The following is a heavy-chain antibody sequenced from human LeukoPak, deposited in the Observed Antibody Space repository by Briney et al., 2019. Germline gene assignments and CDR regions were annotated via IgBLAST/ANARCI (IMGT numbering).Heavy chain of an antibody. Sequence: SETLSLTCTVSGGSISSYYWSWIRQPPGKGLEWIGYIYTSGSTNYNPSLKSRVTISVDTSKNQFSLKLISVTAADTAVYYCAGARMASIAARTREKGAFDIWGQGTMVTVSS. D-gene: IGHD6-6*01. V-gene: IGHV4-4*09. CDR2: IYTSGST. J-gene: IGHJ3*02. CDR3: AGARMASIAARTREKGAFDI. CDR1: GGSISSYY.